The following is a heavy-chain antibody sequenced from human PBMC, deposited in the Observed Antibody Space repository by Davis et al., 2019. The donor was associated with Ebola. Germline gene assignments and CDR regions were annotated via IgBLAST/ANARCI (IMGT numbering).Heavy chain of an antibody. CDR1: GFTVSRNY. CDR2: ISGSATST. D-gene: IGHD4-17*01. V-gene: IGHV3-11*01. J-gene: IGHJ6*02. CDR3: ARDLEPFGDYYYYYYGMDV. Sequence: GESLKISCAASGFTVSRNYMSWVRQAPGKGLEWVSYISGSATSTFYADSVKGRFTISRDNAKNSVFLQMNNLRAEDTALYYCARDLEPFGDYYYYYYGMDVWGQGTTVAVSS.